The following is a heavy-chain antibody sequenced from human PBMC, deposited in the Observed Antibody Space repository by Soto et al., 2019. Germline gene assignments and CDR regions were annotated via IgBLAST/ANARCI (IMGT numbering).Heavy chain of an antibody. Sequence: QVQLLQSGAEVKKPGASVKVSCKASGYTFTAYSMHWLLQAPGQGLEWIGWINPKSGGTNSAQKFQGWVTMSLDTSISTAYMELSRLRSDDTDMYYCAREETGTTNEDFHHWGQGTLVTVSS. CDR3: AREETGTTNEDFHH. D-gene: IGHD1-7*01. V-gene: IGHV1-2*04. J-gene: IGHJ1*01. CDR1: GYTFTAYS. CDR2: INPKSGGT.